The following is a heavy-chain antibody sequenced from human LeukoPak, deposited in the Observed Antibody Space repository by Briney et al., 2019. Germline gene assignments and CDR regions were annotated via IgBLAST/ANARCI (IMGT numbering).Heavy chain of an antibody. D-gene: IGHD6-19*01. CDR1: GFTVSSNY. V-gene: IGHV4-59*02. J-gene: IGHJ4*02. Sequence: GSLRLSCAASGFTVSSNYMSWIRQTPGKGLEWIGYIYYSGTTNYNPSLRSRVAISLDTSKSQFSLKLSSVTAADTAVYYCARGEPAFSSGWYTYYFDYWGQGTLVTVSS. CDR2: IYYSGTT. CDR3: ARGEPAFSSGWYTYYFDY.